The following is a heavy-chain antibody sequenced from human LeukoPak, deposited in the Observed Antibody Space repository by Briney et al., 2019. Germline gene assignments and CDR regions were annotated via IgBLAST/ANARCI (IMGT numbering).Heavy chain of an antibody. D-gene: IGHD2-15*01. V-gene: IGHV3-48*03. CDR1: GFTFSSYE. J-gene: IGHJ4*02. CDR3: ASGLPIDCSGGSCSDY. CDR2: ISSSGSTI. Sequence: GGSLRLSCAASGFTFSSYEMNWVRQAPGKGLEWVSYISSSGSTIYYADSVKGRFTISRDNSKNTLYLQMNSLRAEDTAVYYCASGLPIDCSGGSCSDYWGQGTLVTVSS.